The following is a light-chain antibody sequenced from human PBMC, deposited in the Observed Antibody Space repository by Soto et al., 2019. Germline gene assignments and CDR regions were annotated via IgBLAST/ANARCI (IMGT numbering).Light chain of an antibody. V-gene: IGLV2-14*01. Sequence: QSALTQPASVSGSPGQSITISCTGTSSDVGGYNYVSWYQQQPGKAPKLMIYDVSNRPSGVSNRFSRSKSGNTPSLTISGIQAEDEAYYYCSSYTSSSTLVVFGGGTKLTVL. CDR1: SSDVGGYNY. CDR3: SSYTSSSTLVV. J-gene: IGLJ2*01. CDR2: DVS.